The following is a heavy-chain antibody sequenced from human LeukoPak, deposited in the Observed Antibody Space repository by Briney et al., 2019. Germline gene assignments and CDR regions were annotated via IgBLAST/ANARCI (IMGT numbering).Heavy chain of an antibody. CDR3: VRDKYSLDY. J-gene: IGHJ4*02. V-gene: IGHV3-74*01. D-gene: IGHD2/OR15-2a*01. CDR2: INGDGGVT. CDR1: GFTFTEHR. Sequence: PGGSLRLSCVASGFTFTEHRMHWVRQAPGKGLVWVARINGDGGVTHFADSVKGRFSISRDNAKNTLYLQMSSLRAEDTAVYYCVRDKYSLDYWGQGTLVTVSS.